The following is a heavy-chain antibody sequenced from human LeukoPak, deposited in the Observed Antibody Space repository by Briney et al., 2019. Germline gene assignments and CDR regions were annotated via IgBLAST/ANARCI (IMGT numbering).Heavy chain of an antibody. V-gene: IGHV4-30-4*01. CDR1: GGSIRSGDYY. Sequence: SQTLSLTCTVSGGSIRSGDYYWSWIRQPPGKGLEWIGYIYYSASTYYSPSLKRPVTISVDTSKNQFSLKLSSVTAEDTAVYYCARGDDSSGYSPFDYWGQGTLVTVST. D-gene: IGHD3-22*01. J-gene: IGHJ4*02. CDR2: IYYSAST. CDR3: ARGDDSSGYSPFDY.